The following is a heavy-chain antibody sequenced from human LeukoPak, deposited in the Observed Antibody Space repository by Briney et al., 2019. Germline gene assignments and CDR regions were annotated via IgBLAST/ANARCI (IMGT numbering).Heavy chain of an antibody. V-gene: IGHV1-69*05. CDR1: GGTFSTYA. Sequence: VKVSCKASGGTFSTYAVSWVRQAPGQGLEWMGGIIPMFGTANYAQKFQGRITITTDESTTTAYMDLSTLRSEDTAVYYCARGWGDPRGVRVTDFDYWGQGTLVTVSS. CDR3: ARGWGDPRGVRVTDFDY. J-gene: IGHJ4*02. CDR2: IIPMFGTA. D-gene: IGHD2-21*02.